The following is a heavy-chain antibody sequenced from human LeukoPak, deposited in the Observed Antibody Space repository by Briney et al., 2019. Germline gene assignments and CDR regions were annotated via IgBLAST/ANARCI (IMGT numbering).Heavy chain of an antibody. CDR2: IYYSGST. J-gene: IGHJ2*01. D-gene: IGHD6-13*01. CDR1: GGPISSSSYY. V-gene: IGHV4-39*01. Sequence: RSSETLSLTCTVSGGPISSSSYYWGWIRQPPGKGLEWIGSIYYSGSTYYNPSLKSRVTISVDTSKNQFSLKLSSVTAADTAVYYCARHFSASAAGPWYFDLWGRGTLVTVSS. CDR3: ARHFSASAAGPWYFDL.